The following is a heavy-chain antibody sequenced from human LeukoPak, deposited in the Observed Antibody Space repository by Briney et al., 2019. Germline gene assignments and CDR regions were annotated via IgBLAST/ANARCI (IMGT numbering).Heavy chain of an antibody. CDR3: ARDLGRDIVVVPAAGVAFDI. J-gene: IGHJ3*02. Sequence: SQTLSLTCTVSGGSISSGGYCWSWIRQPPGKGLEWIGYIYHSGSTYYNPSLKSRVTISVDRSKNQFSLKLSSVTAADTAVYYCARDLGRDIVVVPAAGVAFDIWGQGTMVTVSS. V-gene: IGHV4-30-2*01. CDR2: IYHSGST. CDR1: GGSISSGGYC. D-gene: IGHD2-2*01.